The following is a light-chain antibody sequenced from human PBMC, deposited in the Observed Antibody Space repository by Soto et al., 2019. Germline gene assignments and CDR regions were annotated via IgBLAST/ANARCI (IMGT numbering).Light chain of an antibody. J-gene: IGLJ3*02. CDR3: CSYAGSYTWV. CDR2: DVT. V-gene: IGLV2-11*01. CDR1: SSDVGHYNF. Sequence: QSALTRPHSVSGSPGQSVTISCSGTSSDVGHYNFVSWYQHHPGKAPKLLIYDVTTRPSGVPDRFSGSKSGNTASLTISGLQAEDEADFYCCSYAGSYTWVFGGGTKLTVL.